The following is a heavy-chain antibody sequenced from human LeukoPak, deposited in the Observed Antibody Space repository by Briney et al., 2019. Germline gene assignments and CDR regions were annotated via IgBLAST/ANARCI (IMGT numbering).Heavy chain of an antibody. Sequence: ASVKVSCKASGYTFTGYYMHWVRQAPGQGLEWMGWINPNSGGTNYAQKFQGRVTMTRDTSISTAYMELSRLRSDDTAVYYCARGPPLWFGESPSEAGWFDPWGQGTLVTVSS. CDR3: ARGPPLWFGESPSEAGWFDP. D-gene: IGHD3-10*01. CDR1: GYTFTGYY. J-gene: IGHJ5*02. CDR2: INPNSGGT. V-gene: IGHV1-2*02.